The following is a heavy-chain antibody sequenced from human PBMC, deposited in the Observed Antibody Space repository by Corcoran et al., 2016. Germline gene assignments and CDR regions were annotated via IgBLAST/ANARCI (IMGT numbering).Heavy chain of an antibody. V-gene: IGHV1-69*01. Sequence: QVQLVQSGAEVKKPGSSVKVSCKASGGTFSSYAISWVRQAPGQGLEWMGGIIPIFGTANYAQKFQGRVTITADESTSTAYMELSSLRSEDTAVYYCARDLFGTQAAAGMGHWFDPWGQGTLVTVSS. CDR3: ARDLFGTQAAAGMGHWFDP. CDR1: GGTFSSYA. D-gene: IGHD6-13*01. J-gene: IGHJ5*02. CDR2: IIPIFGTA.